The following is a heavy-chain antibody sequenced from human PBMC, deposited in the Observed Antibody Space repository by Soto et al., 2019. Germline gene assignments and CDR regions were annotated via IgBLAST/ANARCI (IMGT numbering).Heavy chain of an antibody. CDR1: GFTFTNYG. J-gene: IGHJ4*02. CDR3: ARDRGGYNYFDY. V-gene: IGHV3-33*01. CDR2: IWYDGRNE. Sequence: GGSLRLSCAASGFTFTNYGIHWVRQAPGKGLEWVAVIWYDGRNEYFADSVKGRFTISRDNSKNTLSLEMNSLRAEDTALYYCARDRGGYNYFDYWGQGTLVTVSS. D-gene: IGHD5-12*01.